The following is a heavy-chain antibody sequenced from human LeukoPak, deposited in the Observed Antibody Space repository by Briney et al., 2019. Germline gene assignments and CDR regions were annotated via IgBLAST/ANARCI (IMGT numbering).Heavy chain of an antibody. D-gene: IGHD6-13*01. CDR3: AKSDSSSWEYYSDY. V-gene: IGHV3-9*01. CDR2: ISWSSGSI. Sequence: GRSLRLSCAASGFTFDDYAMHWVRQAPGKGLEWVSGISWSSGSIGYADSVKGRFTISRDNAKNSLYLQMNNLRAEDTALYYCAKSDSSSWEYYSDYWGQGTLVTVSS. J-gene: IGHJ4*02. CDR1: GFTFDDYA.